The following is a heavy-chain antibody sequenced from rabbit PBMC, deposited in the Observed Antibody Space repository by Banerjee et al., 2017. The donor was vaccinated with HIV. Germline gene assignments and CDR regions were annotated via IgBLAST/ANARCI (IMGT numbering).Heavy chain of an antibody. CDR1: GFDFSDYY. CDR2: IDPIGGNS. V-gene: IGHV1S7*01. J-gene: IGHJ4*01. D-gene: IGHD4-1*01. CDR3: ARWVYSGGWHLNL. Sequence: QLKESGGGLVQPGGSLKLSCKVSGFDFSDYYLSWVRQAPGKGLEWIGYIDPIGGNSYYASWVNGRFTISSHNAQNTLYLQLNSLTAADTATYFCARWVYSGGWHLNLWGPGTLVTVS.